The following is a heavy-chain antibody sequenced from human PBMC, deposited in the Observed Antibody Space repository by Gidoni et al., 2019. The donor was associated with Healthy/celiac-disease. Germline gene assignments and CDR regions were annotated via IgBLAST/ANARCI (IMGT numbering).Heavy chain of an antibody. D-gene: IGHD4-4*01. CDR3: ARVTTVTTYYYYYMDV. V-gene: IGHV1-69*06. CDR2: ITPNFGTA. Sequence: TFSSYAISWVRQAPGQGLEWMGGITPNFGTANYAQKLQGRVTITADKATSTAYMELSSLRSEDTAVYYCARVTTVTTYYYYYMDVWGKGTTITVSS. CDR1: TFSSYA. J-gene: IGHJ6*03.